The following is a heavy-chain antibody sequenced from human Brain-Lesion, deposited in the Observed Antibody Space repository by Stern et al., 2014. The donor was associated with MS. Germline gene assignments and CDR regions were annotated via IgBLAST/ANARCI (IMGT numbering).Heavy chain of an antibody. V-gene: IGHV3-74*02. CDR1: GFTFSNYW. D-gene: IGHD3-10*01. CDR2: VKNDGRRT. J-gene: IGHJ5*01. Sequence: EVQLLESGGGLVQPGGSLRLSCAAFGFTFSNYWMHWVRQAPGKGLVWVSRVKNDGRRTSYADSVKGRFTMSRDNAKNTLYLQMNSLRVEDTAIYYCARGERWFDSWGQGTLVTVSS. CDR3: ARGERWFDS.